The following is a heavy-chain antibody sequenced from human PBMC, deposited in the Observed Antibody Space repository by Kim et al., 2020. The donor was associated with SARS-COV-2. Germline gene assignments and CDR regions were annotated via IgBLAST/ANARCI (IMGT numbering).Heavy chain of an antibody. CDR3: SREDF. Sequence: ASVKVSCKASGYTFTGYYLHWVRQAPGQGLEWMGWIHPNTGDTNYAHKFQGRVTMTRDTSISTAYMELSRLKYDDTAVYYCSREDFWGQGNPVTVSS. V-gene: IGHV1-2*07. CDR2: IHPNTGDT. J-gene: IGHJ4*02. CDR1: GYTFTGYY.